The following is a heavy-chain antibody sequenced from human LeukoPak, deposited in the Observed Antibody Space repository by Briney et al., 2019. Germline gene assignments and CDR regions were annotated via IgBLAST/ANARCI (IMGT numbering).Heavy chain of an antibody. V-gene: IGHV1-8*03. CDR1: GYTLTTYD. Sequence: ASVKVSCKASGYTLTTYDINWVPQATGQGLEWMGWMNPNSGYTGYAQKFQGRVTITRDTSISTAYMELSSLRSEDTAVYYCARVAGSIDYWGQGTLVTVSS. J-gene: IGHJ4*02. CDR2: MNPNSGYT. CDR3: ARVAGSIDY. D-gene: IGHD6-19*01.